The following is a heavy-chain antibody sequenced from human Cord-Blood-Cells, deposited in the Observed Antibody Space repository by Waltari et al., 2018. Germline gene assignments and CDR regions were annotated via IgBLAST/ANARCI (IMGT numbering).Heavy chain of an antibody. J-gene: IGHJ4*02. CDR3: AKKATWVQFDY. CDR1: GGSISSSSYY. V-gene: IGHV4-39*01. D-gene: IGHD1-26*01. CDR2: SYYSGSN. Sequence: LQLQESRPGLATPSETLYLTCTVSGGSISSSSYYWGRLRQPPGKGREWIGCSYYSGSNYYNPSLKSRVTISLETSQSQFSLKLSSVTAADTAVYYCAKKATWVQFDYLGQGTLVTVSS.